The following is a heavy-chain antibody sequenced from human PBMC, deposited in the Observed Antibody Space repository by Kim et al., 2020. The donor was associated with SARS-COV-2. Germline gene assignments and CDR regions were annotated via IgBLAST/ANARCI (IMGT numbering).Heavy chain of an antibody. J-gene: IGHJ6*02. Sequence: VKGRFTISRDNAKNSLYLQMNSLRAEDTAVYYCARDLYYYGSGTHYGMDVWGQGTTVTVSS. V-gene: IGHV3-11*06. D-gene: IGHD3-10*01. CDR3: ARDLYYYGSGTHYGMDV.